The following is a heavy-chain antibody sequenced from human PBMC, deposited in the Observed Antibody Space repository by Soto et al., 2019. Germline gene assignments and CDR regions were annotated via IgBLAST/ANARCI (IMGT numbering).Heavy chain of an antibody. V-gene: IGHV4-39*01. J-gene: IGHJ5*02. D-gene: IGHD5-12*01. CDR2: IYYSGST. Sequence: QLQLQESGPGLVKPSETLSLTCTVSGGSISSSSYYWGWIRQPPGKGLEWIGSIYYSGSTYYNPSLKSRVTISADTSKNQFSLKLSSVTAADTAVYYCARLVEMATKPSWFDPWGQGTLVTVSS. CDR3: ARLVEMATKPSWFDP. CDR1: GGSISSSSYY.